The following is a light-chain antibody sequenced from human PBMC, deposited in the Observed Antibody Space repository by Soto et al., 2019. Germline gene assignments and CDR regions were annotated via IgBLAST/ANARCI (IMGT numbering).Light chain of an antibody. CDR3: QQYGSSPSWT. Sequence: EIVLTQSPGTLSLSPGERATLSCRASQSVSSSYLAWYQQKPGQAPRLLIYGASSRATGIPDRFSGSGSGTDFTLTISILEPEDFAVYYCQQYGSSPSWTVGQGTKVDIK. CDR1: QSVSSSY. V-gene: IGKV3-20*01. CDR2: GAS. J-gene: IGKJ1*01.